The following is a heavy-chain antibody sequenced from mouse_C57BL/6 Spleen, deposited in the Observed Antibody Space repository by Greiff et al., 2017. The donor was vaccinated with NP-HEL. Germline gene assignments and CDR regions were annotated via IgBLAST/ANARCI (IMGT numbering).Heavy chain of an antibody. CDR2: IYPGSGNT. CDR1: GYTFTDYY. V-gene: IGHV1-76*01. D-gene: IGHD3-3*01. Sequence: VQLQQSGAELVRPGASVKLSCKASGYTFTDYYINWVKQRPGQGLEWIARIYPGSGNTYYNEKFKGKATLTAEKSSSTAYMQLSSLTSEDSAVYCCARAGRPYIGAGDYWGQGTSVTVSS. J-gene: IGHJ4*01. CDR3: ARAGRPYIGAGDY.